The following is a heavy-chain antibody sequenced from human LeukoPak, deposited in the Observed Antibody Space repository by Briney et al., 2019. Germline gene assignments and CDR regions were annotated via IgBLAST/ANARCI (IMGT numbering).Heavy chain of an antibody. J-gene: IGHJ4*02. CDR1: GFTFSTYA. D-gene: IGHD2-21*01. Sequence: PGGSLRLSCAASGFTFSTYAMGWVRQVPGKGLEWVAVISESGGSAYYADSVNGRFTISRDNSKNTLYLQMINLGAEDTAVYYCAKRFSAFYSFDCWGQGTLVTVSS. V-gene: IGHV3-23*01. CDR3: AKRFSAFYSFDC. CDR2: ISESGGSA.